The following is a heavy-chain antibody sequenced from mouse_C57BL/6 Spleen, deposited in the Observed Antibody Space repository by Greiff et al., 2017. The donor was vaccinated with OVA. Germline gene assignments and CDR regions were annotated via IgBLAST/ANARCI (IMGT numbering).Heavy chain of an antibody. CDR2: ISYDGSN. CDR1: GYSITSGYY. Sequence: DVKLQESGPGLVKPSQSLSLTCSVTGYSITSGYYWNWIRQFPGNKLEWMGYISYDGSNNYNPSLKNRISITRDTSKNQFFLKLNSVTTEDTATYYCARIGNYGSFDYWGQGTTLTVSS. CDR3: ARIGNYGSFDY. D-gene: IGHD1-1*01. V-gene: IGHV3-6*01. J-gene: IGHJ2*01.